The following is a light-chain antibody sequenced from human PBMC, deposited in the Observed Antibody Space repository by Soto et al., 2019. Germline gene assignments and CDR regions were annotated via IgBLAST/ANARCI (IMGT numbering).Light chain of an antibody. Sequence: QSVLTQSPSASASLGASVKLTCTLSSGHSNYAIAWHQQQPEKGPRYLMKVNSDGSHIKGDGIPDRFSGSSSGAERYLTISSLQSEDEADYYCQTWGTGIVVFGGGTKLTVL. CDR3: QTWGTGIVV. J-gene: IGLJ2*01. CDR1: SGHSNYA. V-gene: IGLV4-69*01. CDR2: VNSDGSH.